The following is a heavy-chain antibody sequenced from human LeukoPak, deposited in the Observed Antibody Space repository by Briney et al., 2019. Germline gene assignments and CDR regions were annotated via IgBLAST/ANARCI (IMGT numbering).Heavy chain of an antibody. Sequence: GESLKISCKGSGYSFTSYWIGWVRQMPGKGLEWMGIIYPGDSDTRYSPSFQGQVTISADKSISTAYLQWSSLKASDTAMYYCARLTMVRGVIISVTVWGQGTLVTVSS. J-gene: IGHJ4*02. CDR2: IYPGDSDT. D-gene: IGHD3-10*01. CDR1: GYSFTSYW. CDR3: ARLTMVRGVIISVTV. V-gene: IGHV5-51*01.